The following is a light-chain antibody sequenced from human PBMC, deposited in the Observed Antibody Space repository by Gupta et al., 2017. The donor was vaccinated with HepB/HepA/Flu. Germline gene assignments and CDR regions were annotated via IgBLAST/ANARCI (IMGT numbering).Light chain of an antibody. CDR2: GAS. Sequence: EPVMTQSPATLSVSPGERATLSCRASQSVGTNLAWYQQKPGQAPRLLIHGASTRASGIPARCSGSGSGTDCTLTISSLQSEDFAVYYWHQYNSGPPGTFGQGTKVESK. CDR1: QSVGTN. J-gene: IGKJ1*01. CDR3: HQYNSGPPGT. V-gene: IGKV3-15*01.